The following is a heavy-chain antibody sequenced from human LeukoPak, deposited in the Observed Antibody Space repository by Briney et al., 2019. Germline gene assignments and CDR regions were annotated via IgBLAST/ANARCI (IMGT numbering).Heavy chain of an antibody. V-gene: IGHV4-34*01. J-gene: IGHJ4*02. CDR2: INDSGGT. CDR1: GGSFSGHY. D-gene: IGHD2-2*01. Sequence: SETLSLTCAVYGGSFSGHYWSWIRQPPGKGLEWIGEINDSGGTNYNPSLKSRVTISVDTSKNQFSLNLTSVTAADTAVYFCARGVVVVVPAATRAEYFDYWGQGSLVTVSS. CDR3: ARGVVVVVPAATRAEYFDY.